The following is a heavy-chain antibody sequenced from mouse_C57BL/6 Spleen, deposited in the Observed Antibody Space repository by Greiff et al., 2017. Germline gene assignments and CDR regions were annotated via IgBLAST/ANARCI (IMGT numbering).Heavy chain of an antibody. Sequence: QVQLQQPGAELVKPGASVKLSCKASGYTFTSYWLHWVKQRPGQGLEWIGMIHPNIGSPNYNAKFQRKATLTVDKSSSTAYMRLSSLASEDSAVYYCATEFVYWGQGTTLTVSS. J-gene: IGHJ2*01. CDR1: GYTFTSYW. CDR2: IHPNIGSP. CDR3: ATEFVY. V-gene: IGHV1-64*01.